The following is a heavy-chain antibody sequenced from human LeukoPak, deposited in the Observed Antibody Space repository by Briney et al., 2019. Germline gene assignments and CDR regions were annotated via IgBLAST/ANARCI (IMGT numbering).Heavy chain of an antibody. Sequence: GGSLRLSCAASGFTFSSYAMTWVRQAPGKGLEWVSAISGSGVSTYYADSVKGRFTISRNNSKNTLYLQMSSLRAEDTAVYYCAKDYRYCTSTSCYGDDAFDIWGQGTMVTVSS. CDR2: ISGSGVST. J-gene: IGHJ3*02. CDR3: AKDYRYCTSTSCYGDDAFDI. CDR1: GFTFSSYA. D-gene: IGHD2-2*01. V-gene: IGHV3-23*01.